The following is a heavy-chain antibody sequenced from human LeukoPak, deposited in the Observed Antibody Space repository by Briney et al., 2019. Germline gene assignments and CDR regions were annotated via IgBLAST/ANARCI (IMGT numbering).Heavy chain of an antibody. CDR3: ARLDDSSGYDYYFDY. CDR1: GYTFTSYG. J-gene: IGHJ4*02. V-gene: IGHV1-18*01. Sequence: ASVKVSCKASGYTFTSYGISWVRQAPGQGLEWMGWISPYNGNTNYAQKRQGRVTMTTDTSPSTAYMELRSLRSDDTAVYYCARLDDSSGYDYYFDYWGQGTLVTVSS. D-gene: IGHD3-22*01. CDR2: ISPYNGNT.